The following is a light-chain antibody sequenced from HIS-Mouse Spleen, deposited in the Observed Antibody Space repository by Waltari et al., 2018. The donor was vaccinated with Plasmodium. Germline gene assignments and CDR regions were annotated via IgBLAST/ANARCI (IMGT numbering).Light chain of an antibody. V-gene: IGLV2-8*01. CDR2: EVS. J-gene: IGLJ1*01. Sequence: QSALTQPPSASGSPGQSVTISCTGTSSDVGGYNYASWYQQHPGKAPKLMIYEVSKRPSGVPDRFSGSKSSNTASLTVAGPQAEDEADYYCSSYAGSSVFGTGTKVTVL. CDR1: SSDVGGYNY. CDR3: SSYAGSSV.